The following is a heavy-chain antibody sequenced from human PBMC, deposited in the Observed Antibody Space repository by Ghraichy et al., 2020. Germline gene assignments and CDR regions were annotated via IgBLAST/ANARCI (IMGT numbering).Heavy chain of an antibody. Sequence: SETLSLTCTVSGGSISSGGYYWSWIRQHPGKGLEWIGYIYYSGSTYYNPFLKSRVTISVDTSKNQFSLKLSSVTAADTAVYYCARVRGDGYRVGYWGQGTLVTVSS. CDR2: IYYSGST. D-gene: IGHD5-24*01. CDR3: ARVRGDGYRVGY. J-gene: IGHJ4*02. V-gene: IGHV4-31*03. CDR1: GGSISSGGYY.